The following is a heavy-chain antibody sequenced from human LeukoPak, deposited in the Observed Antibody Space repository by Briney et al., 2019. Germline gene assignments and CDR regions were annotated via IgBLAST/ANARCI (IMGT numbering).Heavy chain of an antibody. D-gene: IGHD5-12*01. V-gene: IGHV3-64*01. CDR1: GFTFSSYA. CDR2: INSNGGST. CDR3: ARGPSGYHNT. J-gene: IGHJ4*02. Sequence: PGGSLRLSCVASGFTFSSYAMHWVRQTPGKGLEYVSGINSNGGSTHYANSVKGRFTISRDNSKHTLYLQMNSLRAEDTAVYYCARGPSGYHNTGGQGTLVTVSS.